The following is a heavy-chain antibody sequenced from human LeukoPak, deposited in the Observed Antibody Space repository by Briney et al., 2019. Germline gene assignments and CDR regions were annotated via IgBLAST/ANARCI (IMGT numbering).Heavy chain of an antibody. V-gene: IGHV3-30*02. J-gene: IGHJ4*02. D-gene: IGHD3-10*01. CDR1: GFTFSSYG. Sequence: GGSLRLSCAASGFTFSSYGMHWVRQAPGKGLEWVAFIRYDGSNKYYADSVKGRFTISRDNSKNTLYLQMNSLRAEDTAVYYCAKDKFENYYGSGSYSVYFDYWGQGTLVTVSS. CDR3: AKDKFENYYGSGSYSVYFDY. CDR2: IRYDGSNK.